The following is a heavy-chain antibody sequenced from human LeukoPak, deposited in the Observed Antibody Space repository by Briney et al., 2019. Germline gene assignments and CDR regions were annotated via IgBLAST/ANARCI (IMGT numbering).Heavy chain of an antibody. V-gene: IGHV3-21*01. CDR1: GFTFSSYS. Sequence: GGSLRLSCAASGFTFSSYSMNWVRQAPGEGLEWVSSISSSSSYIYYADSVKGRFTISRDNAKNSLYLQMNSLRAEDTAVYYCARDRNYGDYFDYWGQGTLVTVSS. J-gene: IGHJ4*02. CDR3: ARDRNYGDYFDY. CDR2: ISSSSSYI. D-gene: IGHD4-17*01.